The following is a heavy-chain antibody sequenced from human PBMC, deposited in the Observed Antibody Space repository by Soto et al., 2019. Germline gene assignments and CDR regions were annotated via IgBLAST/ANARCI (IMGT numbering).Heavy chain of an antibody. CDR3: AKDYFSSGYYYGFDY. D-gene: IGHD3-22*01. CDR2: ISGSGDSI. Sequence: PGGSLRLSCAASGFTFSSYAMSWVRQAPGKGLEWVSAISGSGDSINYADSVKGRFTISRDNAKNTLYLQMNSLRAEDTAVYYCAKDYFSSGYYYGFDYWGQGTLVTVSS. J-gene: IGHJ4*02. CDR1: GFTFSSYA. V-gene: IGHV3-23*01.